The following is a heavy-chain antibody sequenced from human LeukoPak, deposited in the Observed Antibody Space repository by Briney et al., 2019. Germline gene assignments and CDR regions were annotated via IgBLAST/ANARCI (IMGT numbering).Heavy chain of an antibody. CDR1: GGSISSSNW. Sequence: SGTLSLTCAVSGGSISSSNWWSWVRQPPGKGLEWIGEIYHSGSTNYNPSLKSRVTISVDTSKNQFSLELRSVTAADTAVYYCARLKTWGGTQPYDYWGQGTLVTVSS. CDR3: ARLKTWGGTQPYDY. V-gene: IGHV4-4*02. J-gene: IGHJ4*02. D-gene: IGHD2-21*01. CDR2: IYHSGST.